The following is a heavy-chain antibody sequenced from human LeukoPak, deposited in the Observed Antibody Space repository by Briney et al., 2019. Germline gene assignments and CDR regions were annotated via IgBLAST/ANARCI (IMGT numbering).Heavy chain of an antibody. CDR2: INPNSGGT. CDR1: GYTFTGYY. CDR3: ARAPPDFWSGYSLDY. V-gene: IGHV1-2*02. Sequence: GASVKVSCKASGYTFTGYYMHWVRQAPGQGLEWMGWINPNSGGTNYAQKFQGRVTMTRDTSISTAYMELSRLRSDDTAVYYCARAPPDFWSGYSLDYWGQGTLVTVSS. J-gene: IGHJ4*02. D-gene: IGHD3-3*01.